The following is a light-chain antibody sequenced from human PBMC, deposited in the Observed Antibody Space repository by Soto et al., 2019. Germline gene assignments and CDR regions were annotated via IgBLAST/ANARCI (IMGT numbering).Light chain of an antibody. CDR1: QSITNNY. CDR3: QHVGSSPRT. J-gene: IGKJ1*01. CDR2: DAS. Sequence: EVALTQSPGTLSLSPGARATLSCRASQSITNNYLTWYQQKPGQAPRVLIFDASTRATGIPDRFSGSGSGTDFTLTIRRLEPEDFAVYYCQHVGSSPRTFGQGTKVDIK. V-gene: IGKV3-20*01.